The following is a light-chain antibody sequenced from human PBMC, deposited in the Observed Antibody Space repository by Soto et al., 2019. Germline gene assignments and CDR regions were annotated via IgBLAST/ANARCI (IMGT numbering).Light chain of an antibody. J-gene: IGKJ5*01. CDR3: QQRSNWST. CDR2: DAS. V-gene: IGKV3-11*01. CDR1: QSVSSY. Sequence: EIVLTQSPATLSLSPGERATLSCRASQSVSSYLAWYQQKPGQAPMLLIYDASNRATGIRARFSGSGSGTDFTLTISSLEPEDFAVYYCQQRSNWSTFGQGTRLEIK.